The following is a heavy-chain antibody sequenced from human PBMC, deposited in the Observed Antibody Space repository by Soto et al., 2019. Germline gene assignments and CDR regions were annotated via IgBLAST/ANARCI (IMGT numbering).Heavy chain of an antibody. J-gene: IGHJ5*02. CDR2: IYYSGST. Sequence: QVQLQESGPGLVKPSQTLSLTCTVSGGSISSGDYYWSWIRQPPGKGLEWIGYIYYSGSTYYNPSLKSRVTISVDTSKNQFSLKLSSVTAADTAVYYCARDRLLWFGENWFDPWGQGTLVTVSS. V-gene: IGHV4-30-4*01. D-gene: IGHD3-10*01. CDR1: GGSISSGDYY. CDR3: ARDRLLWFGENWFDP.